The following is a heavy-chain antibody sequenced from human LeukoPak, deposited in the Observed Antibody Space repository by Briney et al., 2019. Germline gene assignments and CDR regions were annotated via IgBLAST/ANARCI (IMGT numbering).Heavy chain of an antibody. CDR1: GGSFSGYY. J-gene: IGHJ5*02. V-gene: IGHV3-23*01. CDR2: ISGSGGST. CDR3: AKAYSSSWLHNWFDP. D-gene: IGHD6-13*01. Sequence: ETLSLTCAVYGGSFSGYYWSWVRQAPGKGLEWVSAISGSGGSTYYADSVKGRFTISRDNSKNSLYLQMNSLRAEDTAVYYCAKAYSSSWLHNWFDPWGQGTLVTVSS.